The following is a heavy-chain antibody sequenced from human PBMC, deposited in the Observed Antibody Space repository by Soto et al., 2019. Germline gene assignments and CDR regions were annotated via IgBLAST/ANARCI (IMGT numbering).Heavy chain of an antibody. Sequence: GASVKVSCKASGGTFSSYAISWVRQAPGQGLEWMGGIIPILGTANYAQKFQGRVTITADESTSTAYMELSSLRSEDTAVYYCARDFYSNYHYFDYWGQGTLVTVSS. CDR1: GGTFSSYA. CDR3: ARDFYSNYHYFDY. CDR2: IIPILGTA. V-gene: IGHV1-69*13. D-gene: IGHD4-4*01. J-gene: IGHJ4*02.